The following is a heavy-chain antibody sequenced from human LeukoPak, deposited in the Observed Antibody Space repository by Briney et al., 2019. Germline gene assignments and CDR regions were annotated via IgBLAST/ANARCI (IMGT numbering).Heavy chain of an antibody. D-gene: IGHD1-26*01. CDR2: INSDGGGT. Sequence: PGGSLRLSCAASGFTFSSYWMHWVRQAPGKGLVWVSRINSDGGGTSYADSVKGRFTISRDNAKNTLYLQMDSLRAEDTAVYYCAKGLRGRYNWYFDLWGRGTLVTVSS. J-gene: IGHJ2*01. V-gene: IGHV3-74*01. CDR1: GFTFSSYW. CDR3: AKGLRGRYNWYFDL.